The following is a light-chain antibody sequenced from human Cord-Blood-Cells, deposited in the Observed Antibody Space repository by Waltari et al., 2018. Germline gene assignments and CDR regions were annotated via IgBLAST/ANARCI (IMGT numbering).Light chain of an antibody. CDR3: CSYAGNYSSM. CDR1: SSAAGGYNF. J-gene: IGLJ3*02. V-gene: IGLV2-11*01. Sequence: QSALTQPRSVPGSPGQSVTISCTGTSSAAGGYNFVSWYQQHPSKAPKLMSYDDSKRPAGVPDRFAGSKSHSTAPLSISGRQSGDEADYYCCSYAGNYSSMFGGETKHTIL. CDR2: DDS.